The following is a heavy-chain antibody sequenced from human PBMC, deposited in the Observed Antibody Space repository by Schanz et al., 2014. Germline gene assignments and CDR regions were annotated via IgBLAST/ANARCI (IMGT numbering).Heavy chain of an antibody. CDR2: IWYDGSNK. V-gene: IGHV3-33*08. D-gene: IGHD6-19*01. J-gene: IGHJ4*02. Sequence: VQLVESGGGLVQPGGSLRLSCAASGFIFSNSWMSWVRQAPGKGLEWVAIIWYDGSNKYYADSVKGRFTISRDNSKNTVYLQMNSLRTDDTAMYYCARDPNTSAWLPYFDTWGQGTLVTVSS. CDR1: GFIFSNSW. CDR3: ARDPNTSAWLPYFDT.